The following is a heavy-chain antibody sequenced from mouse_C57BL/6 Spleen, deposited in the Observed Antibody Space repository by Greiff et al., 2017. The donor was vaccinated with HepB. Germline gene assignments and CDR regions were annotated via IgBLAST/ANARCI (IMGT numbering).Heavy chain of an antibody. CDR2: ISYDGSN. J-gene: IGHJ3*01. CDR1: GYSITSGYY. V-gene: IGHV3-6*01. Sequence: EVKLQESGPGLVKPSQSLSLTCSVTGYSITSGYYWNWIRQFPGNKLEWMGYISYDGSNNYNPSLKNRISITRDTSKNQFFLKLNSVTTEDTATYYCARQDLGYDGYYVGSWFAYWGQGTLVTVSA. CDR3: ARQDLGYDGYYVGSWFAY. D-gene: IGHD2-3*01.